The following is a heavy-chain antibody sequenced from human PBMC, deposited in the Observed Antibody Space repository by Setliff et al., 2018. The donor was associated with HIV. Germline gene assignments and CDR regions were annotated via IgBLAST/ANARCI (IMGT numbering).Heavy chain of an antibody. V-gene: IGHV3-7*01. CDR3: ATGFATSH. D-gene: IGHD1-26*01. Sequence: GESLKISCEASGFRLSSYWMTWVRQIPRKGLDWVASINQDGSEKSYGDSVKGRFTISRDNAKNSLYLQMNSLRAEDTAVYYCATGFATSHWGQGTLVTVSS. CDR1: GFRLSSYW. CDR2: INQDGSEK. J-gene: IGHJ4*02.